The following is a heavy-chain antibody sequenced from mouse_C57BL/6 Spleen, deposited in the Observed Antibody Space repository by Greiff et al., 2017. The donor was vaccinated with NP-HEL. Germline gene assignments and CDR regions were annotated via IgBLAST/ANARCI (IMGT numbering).Heavy chain of an antibody. CDR3: TTHGSSPAWFAY. CDR2: IDPEDGDT. J-gene: IGHJ3*01. CDR1: GFNIKDYY. V-gene: IGHV14-1*01. D-gene: IGHD1-1*01. Sequence: VQLKQSGAELVRPGASVKLSCTASGFNIKDYYMHWVKQRPEQGLEWIGRIDPEDGDTEYAPKFQGKATMTADTSSNTAYLQLSSLTSEDTAVYSCTTHGSSPAWFAYWGQGTLVTVSA.